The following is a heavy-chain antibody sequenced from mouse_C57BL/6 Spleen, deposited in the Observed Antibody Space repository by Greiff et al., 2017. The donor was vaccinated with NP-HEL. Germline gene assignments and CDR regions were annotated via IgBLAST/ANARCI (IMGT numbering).Heavy chain of an antibody. CDR1: GYTFTSYW. V-gene: IGHV1-7*01. D-gene: IGHD1-1*01. J-gene: IGHJ2*01. CDR2: INPSSGYT. Sequence: VQLQQSGAELAKPGASVKLSCKASGYTFTSYWMHWVKQRPGQGLEWIGYINPSSGYTKYNQKFKDKATLTADKSSSTAYMQLSSLTYEDSAVYDCASPVVAPYFDYWGQGTTLTVSS. CDR3: ASPVVAPYFDY.